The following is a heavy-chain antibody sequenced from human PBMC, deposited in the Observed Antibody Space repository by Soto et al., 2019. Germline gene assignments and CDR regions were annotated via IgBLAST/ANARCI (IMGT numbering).Heavy chain of an antibody. CDR2: IYSGGST. Sequence: GGSLRLSCAASGFTVSSNYMSWVRQAPGKGLEWVSVIYSGGSTYYADSVKGRFTISRDNSKNTLYLQMNSLRAEDTAVYYCARGLRQQILSDPKGYYMDVWGKGTTVTVSS. CDR1: GFTVSSNY. J-gene: IGHJ6*03. V-gene: IGHV3-66*01. D-gene: IGHD6-13*01. CDR3: ARGLRQQILSDPKGYYMDV.